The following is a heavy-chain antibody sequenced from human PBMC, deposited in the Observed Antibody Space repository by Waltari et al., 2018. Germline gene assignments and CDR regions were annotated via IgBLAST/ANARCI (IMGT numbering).Heavy chain of an antibody. CDR3: AKGYGGGDFPTI. J-gene: IGHJ3*02. D-gene: IGHD2-21*01. CDR2: ILSGGRT. CDR1: GSTFSRYG. V-gene: IGHV3-23*01. Sequence: EVQLLESGGGLVQPGGSLRVSCEASGSTFSRYGMSWVRQTPGKGLEWVSAILSGGRTYYADSVKGRFTISRDNSKNTLYLLMNSLRADDTAIYYCAKGYGGGDFPTIWGQGTMVTVSP.